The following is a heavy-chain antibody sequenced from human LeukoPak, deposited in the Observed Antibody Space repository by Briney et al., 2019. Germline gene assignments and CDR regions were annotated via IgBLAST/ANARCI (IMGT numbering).Heavy chain of an antibody. J-gene: IGHJ3*02. Sequence: PSETLSLTCTVSGGSISDYYWSWIRQPPGKGLEWIGYIYYSGSTKYNPYLKSRVTISIDTSKNQFSLKLSSVTAADTAVYYCARGKLGMEAFDIWGQGTMVTVSS. CDR3: ARGKLGMEAFDI. V-gene: IGHV4-59*01. D-gene: IGHD7-27*01. CDR1: GGSISDYY. CDR2: IYYSGST.